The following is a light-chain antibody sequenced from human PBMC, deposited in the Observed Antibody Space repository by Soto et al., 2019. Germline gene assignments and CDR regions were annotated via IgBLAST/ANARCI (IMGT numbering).Light chain of an antibody. J-gene: IGKJ4*01. Sequence: EIVLTQSPGTLSLSPGERATLSCRASQSVSSSYLAWYQQKPGQAPRLLIYGASSRATGIPDRFMGSGSGTDFTLTISILEPEDFAVYYCQQYGNSPAFGGGTKVEIK. CDR1: QSVSSSY. V-gene: IGKV3-20*01. CDR3: QQYGNSPA. CDR2: GAS.